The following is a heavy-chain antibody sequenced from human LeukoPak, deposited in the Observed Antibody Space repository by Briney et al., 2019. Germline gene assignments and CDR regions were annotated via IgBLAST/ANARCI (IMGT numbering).Heavy chain of an antibody. V-gene: IGHV3-30-3*01. D-gene: IGHD1-26*01. CDR1: GFTFSSYA. CDR2: ISYDGSNK. Sequence: PGGSLRLSCAASGFTFSSYAMHWVRQAPGKGLEWVAVISYDGSNKYYADSVKGRFTISRDNSKNTLYLQMNSLRAEDTAVYYCAGSASDYWGQGTLVTVSS. J-gene: IGHJ4*02. CDR3: AGSASDY.